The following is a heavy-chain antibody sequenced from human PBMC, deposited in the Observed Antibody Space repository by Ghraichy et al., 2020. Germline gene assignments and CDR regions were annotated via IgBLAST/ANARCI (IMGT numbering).Heavy chain of an antibody. D-gene: IGHD2-15*01. J-gene: IGHJ6*02. CDR3: ARGGRYCSGGSCHYYYGMDV. Sequence: SETLSLTCAISGDSVSSNSAAWNWIRQSPSRGLEWLGRTYYRSKWYNDYAVSVKSRITINPDTSKNQFSLQLNSVTPEDTAVYYCARGGRYCSGGSCHYYYGMDVWGQGTTVTVSS. CDR2: TYYRSKWYN. V-gene: IGHV6-1*01. CDR1: GDSVSSNSAA.